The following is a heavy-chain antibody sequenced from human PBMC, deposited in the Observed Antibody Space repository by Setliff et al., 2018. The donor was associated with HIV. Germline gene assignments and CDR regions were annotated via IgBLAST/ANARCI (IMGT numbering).Heavy chain of an antibody. CDR2: IYYSGST. Sequence: LSLTCTVSGGSISSYYWSWIRQPPGKGLEWIGYIYYSGSTNYNPSLKSRVTISVDTSKNQFSLKLSSVTAADTAVYYCARAPGSMIVVAHFDYWGQGTLVTVSS. J-gene: IGHJ4*02. D-gene: IGHD3-22*01. CDR1: GGSISSYY. V-gene: IGHV4-59*01. CDR3: ARAPGSMIVVAHFDY.